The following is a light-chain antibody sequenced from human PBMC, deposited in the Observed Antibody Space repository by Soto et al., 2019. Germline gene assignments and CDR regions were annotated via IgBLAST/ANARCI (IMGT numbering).Light chain of an antibody. CDR1: QSIRTF. V-gene: IGKV1-39*01. Sequence: DIQMTQSPSSLSASVGDRVTVTCRASQSIRTFLNWYQQRPGKAPNLLIYAAINMQGGVPSWFSGKESGTDFPLTISSLQPDDFATYYCQQSFNTPQTFGQGTKVEIK. CDR3: QQSFNTPQT. J-gene: IGKJ1*01. CDR2: AAI.